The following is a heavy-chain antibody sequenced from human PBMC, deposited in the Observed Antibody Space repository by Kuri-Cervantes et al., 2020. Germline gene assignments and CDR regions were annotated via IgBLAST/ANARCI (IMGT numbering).Heavy chain of an antibody. CDR1: GFTFSSYS. V-gene: IGHV3-21*01. CDR2: ISSSSSYI. Sequence: GESLKISCAASGFTFSSYSMNWVRQAPGKGLEWVSSISSSSSYIYYADSVKGRFTISRDNSKNTLYLQMNSLRAEDTAVYYCARLGVPTGTTSVKENFDYWGQGTLVTVSS. CDR3: ARLGVPTGTTSVKENFDY. D-gene: IGHD1-1*01. J-gene: IGHJ4*02.